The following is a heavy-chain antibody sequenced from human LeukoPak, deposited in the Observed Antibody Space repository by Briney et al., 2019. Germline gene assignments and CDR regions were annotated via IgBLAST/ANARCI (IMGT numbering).Heavy chain of an antibody. J-gene: IGHJ4*02. CDR3: AGAGSETQWRAFDF. D-gene: IGHD6-19*01. CDR2: IGTAGDT. Sequence: GGSLRLSCAASGFTFSRYDMHWVRRATGKGLEWVSGIGTAGDTYYAGSVKGRFTISRENAKNSLYLQMNSLTAGDTAVYYCAGAGSETQWRAFDFWGQGALVTVFS. CDR1: GFTFSRYD. V-gene: IGHV3-13*01.